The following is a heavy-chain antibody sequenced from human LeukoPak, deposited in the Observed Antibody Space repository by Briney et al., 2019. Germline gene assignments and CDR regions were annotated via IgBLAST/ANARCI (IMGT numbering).Heavy chain of an antibody. CDR1: GFTFSNYG. J-gene: IGHJ4*02. D-gene: IGHD6-19*01. CDR2: ITSSSSI. Sequence: GGSLGLSCAASGFTFSNYGMNWVRRAPGKGLEWVSFITSSSSIYYADSVKGRFTISRDNAKNSLFLQMNSLRAEDTAVYYCAMQWLVKGGYYFDYWGQGTLVSVSS. CDR3: AMQWLVKGGYYFDY. V-gene: IGHV3-48*01.